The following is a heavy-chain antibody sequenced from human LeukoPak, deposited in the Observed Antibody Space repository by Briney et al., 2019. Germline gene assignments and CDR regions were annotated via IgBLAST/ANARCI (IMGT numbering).Heavy chain of an antibody. J-gene: IGHJ4*02. Sequence: PSETLSLTCSFSGGSINDYYWSWIRQPPGKGLEWIGYIYYSGSTNYNPSLKSRVTISVDTSKNQFSLKLSSVTAADTAVYYCARPLKPYSSGWLDWGQGTLVTVSS. CDR3: ARPLKPYSSGWLD. V-gene: IGHV4-59*12. D-gene: IGHD6-19*01. CDR2: IYYSGST. CDR1: GGSINDYY.